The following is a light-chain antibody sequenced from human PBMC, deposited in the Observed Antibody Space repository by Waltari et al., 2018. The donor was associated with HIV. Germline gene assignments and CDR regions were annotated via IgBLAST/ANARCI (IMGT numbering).Light chain of an antibody. V-gene: IGLV2-18*02. CDR3: TSYSATNTVV. CDR1: NSDIGRYDR. J-gene: IGLJ2*01. CDR2: DVT. Sequence: QSALTQPPSVSGSPGQSVTISCAGTNSDIGRYDRVTWYQQPPGTAPKLLIYDVTNRPSGAPWRFSATKAGTTASLTIAVLQAGDEGDYYCTSYSATNTVVFGGGTKLTVL.